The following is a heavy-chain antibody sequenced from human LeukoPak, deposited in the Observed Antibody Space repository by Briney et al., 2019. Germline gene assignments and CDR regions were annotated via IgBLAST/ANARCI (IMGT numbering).Heavy chain of an antibody. J-gene: IGHJ6*02. D-gene: IGHD1-14*01. CDR1: GGSISSYY. V-gene: IGHV4-59*01. CDR2: IYYSGST. Sequence: SETLSLNCTVSGGSISSYYWSWIRQPPGKGLEWIGYIYYSGSTNYNPSLKSRVTISVDTSKNQFSLKLSSVTAADTAVYYCAREVGNRRDYYYGMDVWGQGTTVTVSS. CDR3: AREVGNRRDYYYGMDV.